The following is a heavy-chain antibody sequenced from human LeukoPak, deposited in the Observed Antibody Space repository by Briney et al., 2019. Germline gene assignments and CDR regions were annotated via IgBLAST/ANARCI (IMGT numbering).Heavy chain of an antibody. D-gene: IGHD5-18*01. CDR2: IFSGGST. J-gene: IGHJ4*02. V-gene: IGHV3-53*01. CDR1: GFIVSTNY. CDR3: ARAFPGLWSPLDY. Sequence: GGSLRLSCAASGFIVSTNYMSWVRQAPGKGLEWVSVIFSGGSTYYADSVKGRFTISRDNAKNSLYLQMNSLRAEDTAVYYCARAFPGLWSPLDYWGQGTLVTVSS.